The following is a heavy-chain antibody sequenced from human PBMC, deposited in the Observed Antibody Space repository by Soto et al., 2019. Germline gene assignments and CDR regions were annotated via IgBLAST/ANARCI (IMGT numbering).Heavy chain of an antibody. CDR1: GFTVSSNY. J-gene: IGHJ4*02. CDR2: IYSGGST. D-gene: IGHD6-13*01. CDR3: ARVIKSSSWYPGGYFDY. Sequence: GGSLRLSCAASGFTVSSNYMSWVRQAPGKGLKWVSLIYSGGSTYYADSVKGRFTISRDNSKNTLYLQMNSLRAEDTAVYYCARVIKSSSWYPGGYFDYWGQGTLVTVYS. V-gene: IGHV3-53*01.